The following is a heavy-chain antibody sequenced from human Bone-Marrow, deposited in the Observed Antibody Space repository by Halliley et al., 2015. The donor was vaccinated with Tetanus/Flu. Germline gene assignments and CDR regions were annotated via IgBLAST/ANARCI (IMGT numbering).Heavy chain of an antibody. V-gene: IGHV3-48*03. Sequence: SLRLSCAASGSTFSSYEMNWVRQAPGKGLEWVSYIGSSGSATYYADSVKGRFTISRDNAKNSLYLQMNSLRAEDTAVYYCARDEARVRGIFPYYCGMDVWGQGTTVTVSS. J-gene: IGHJ6*02. CDR3: ARDEARVRGIFPYYCGMDV. CDR1: GSTFSSYE. D-gene: IGHD3-10*01. CDR2: IGSSGSAT.